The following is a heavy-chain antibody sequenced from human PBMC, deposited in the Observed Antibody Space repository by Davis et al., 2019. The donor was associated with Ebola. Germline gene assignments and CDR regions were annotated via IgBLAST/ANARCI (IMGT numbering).Heavy chain of an antibody. CDR3: AREELLWFGELLYYYYGMDV. J-gene: IGHJ6*02. V-gene: IGHV1-69*04. CDR2: IIPILGIA. Sequence: AASVKVSCKASGGTFSSYAISWVRQAPGQGLEWMGRIIPILGIANYAQKFQGRVTITADKSTSTAYMELSSLRSEDTAVYYCAREELLWFGELLYYYYGMDVWGQGTTVTVSS. D-gene: IGHD3-10*01. CDR1: GGTFSSYA.